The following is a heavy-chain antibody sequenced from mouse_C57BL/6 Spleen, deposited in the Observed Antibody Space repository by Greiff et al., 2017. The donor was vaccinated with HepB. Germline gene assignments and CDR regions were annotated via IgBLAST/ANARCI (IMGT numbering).Heavy chain of an antibody. CDR3: ASWRYYGSSYFDY. V-gene: IGHV1-85*01. D-gene: IGHD1-1*01. Sequence: QVQLQQSGPELVKPGASVKLSCKASGYTFTSYDINWVKQRPGQGLEWIGWIYPRDGSTKYNEKFKGKATLTVDTSSSTAYMGLHSLTSEDSAVYFCASWRYYGSSYFDYWGQGTTLTVSS. CDR1: GYTFTSYD. J-gene: IGHJ2*01. CDR2: IYPRDGST.